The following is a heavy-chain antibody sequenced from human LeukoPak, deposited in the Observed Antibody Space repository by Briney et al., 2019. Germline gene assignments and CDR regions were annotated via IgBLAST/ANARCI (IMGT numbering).Heavy chain of an antibody. Sequence: QAGGSLRLSCAASGFTFSSYWMSWVRQAPGKGLEWVANIKQDGSEKYYVDSVKGRFTISRDNAKNSLYLQMNSLRAEDTAVYYCARDYYDSSGYYHVGYFYYWGQGTLVTVSS. CDR3: ARDYYDSSGYYHVGYFYY. D-gene: IGHD3-22*01. CDR1: GFTFSSYW. J-gene: IGHJ4*02. CDR2: IKQDGSEK. V-gene: IGHV3-7*01.